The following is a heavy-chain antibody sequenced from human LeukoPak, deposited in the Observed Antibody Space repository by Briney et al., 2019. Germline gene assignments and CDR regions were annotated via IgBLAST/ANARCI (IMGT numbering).Heavy chain of an antibody. CDR3: ARAVGGAFYMDV. D-gene: IGHD2-15*01. CDR1: GLTVNSSF. V-gene: IGHV3-53*01. Sequence: PGGFLRLSCVVSGLTVNSSFISWVRQAPGKGLEWVSVFYSGGATYFADSVKGRFTMSRDNSKNTLYLQMNSLRAEDTGMYYCARAVGGAFYMDVWGKGTPVTVSS. J-gene: IGHJ6*03. CDR2: FYSGGAT.